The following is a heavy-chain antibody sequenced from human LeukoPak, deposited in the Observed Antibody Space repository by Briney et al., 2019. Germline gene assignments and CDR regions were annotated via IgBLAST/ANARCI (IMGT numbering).Heavy chain of an antibody. CDR2: ISYDGSNK. CDR3: ARESNYYDSSGYYTPYFDY. Sequence: PGGSLRLSCAASGFTLSSYAMHWVRQAPGKGLEWVAVISYDGSNKYYADSVKGRFTISRDNSKNTLYLQMNSLRAEDTAVYYCARESNYYDSSGYYTPYFDYWGQGTLVTVSS. D-gene: IGHD3-22*01. CDR1: GFTLSSYA. J-gene: IGHJ4*02. V-gene: IGHV3-30*04.